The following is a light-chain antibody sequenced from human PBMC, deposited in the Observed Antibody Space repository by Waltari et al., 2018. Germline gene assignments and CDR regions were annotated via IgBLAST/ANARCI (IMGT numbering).Light chain of an antibody. V-gene: IGLV2-8*01. CDR2: EVS. J-gene: IGLJ2*01. CDR3: SSYAGSNNVV. Sequence: QSALTQPPSASGSPGQSVPISCTGTSSDVGDYNYVSWYQQHPGKAPKLMIFEVSKRPSGVPDRFSGSKSGNTASLTVSGLQAEDEADYYCSSYAGSNNVVFGGGTKLTVL. CDR1: SSDVGDYNY.